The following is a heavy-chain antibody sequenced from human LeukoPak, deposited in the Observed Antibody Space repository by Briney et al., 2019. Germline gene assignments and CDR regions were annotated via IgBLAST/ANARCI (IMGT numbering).Heavy chain of an antibody. CDR3: ARDLPYYDFFQDYYYMDV. D-gene: IGHD3-3*01. CDR2: IYTSGST. Sequence: SETLSLTCTVSGGSISSYYWSWIRQPAGKGLEWIGRIYTSGSTNYNPSLKSRVTMSVDTSKNQFSLKLSSVTAADTAVYCCARDLPYYDFFQDYYYMDVWGKGTTVTVSS. V-gene: IGHV4-4*07. J-gene: IGHJ6*03. CDR1: GGSISSYY.